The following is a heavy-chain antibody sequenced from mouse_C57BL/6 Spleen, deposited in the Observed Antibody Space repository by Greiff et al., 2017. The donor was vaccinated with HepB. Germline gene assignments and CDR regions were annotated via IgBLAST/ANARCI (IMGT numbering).Heavy chain of an antibody. CDR1: GYSITSGYY. D-gene: IGHD1-1*01. J-gene: IGHJ3*01. CDR3: AREEYYGSSAY. CDR2: ISYDGSN. V-gene: IGHV3-6*01. Sequence: EVQRVESGPGLVKPSQSLSLTCSVTGYSITSGYYWNWIRQFPGNKLEWMGYISYDGSNNYNPSLKNRISITRDTSKNQFFLKLNSVTTEDTATYYCAREEYYGSSAYWGQGTLVTVSA.